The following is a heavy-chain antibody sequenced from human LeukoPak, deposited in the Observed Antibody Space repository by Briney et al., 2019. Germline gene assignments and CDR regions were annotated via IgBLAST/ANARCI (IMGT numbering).Heavy chain of an antibody. V-gene: IGHV2-5*01. CDR2: IYLYDDN. D-gene: IGHD3-10*01. CDR1: WFSLSTSGVG. CDR3: AHRRNYYYGSGTKEVFYFDY. Sequence: SGPTLVKPPQTLTLTYTFSWFSLSTSGVGVGWIRQPPGNALEWLALIYLYDDNRYSPSLKSGLTITRDTAKNQVVLTMTNMDPVDTATYYCAHRRNYYYGSGTKEVFYFDYWGQGTLVTVSS. J-gene: IGHJ4*02.